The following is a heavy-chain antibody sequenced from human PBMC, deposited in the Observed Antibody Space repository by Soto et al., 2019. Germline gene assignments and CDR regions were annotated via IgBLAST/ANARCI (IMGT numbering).Heavy chain of an antibody. CDR2: IYYSGST. J-gene: IGHJ6*02. D-gene: IGHD6-19*01. CDR1: GGSISSYY. CDR3: ARFGGLVRSYYYGMDV. V-gene: IGHV4-59*01. Sequence: PSETLSLTCTVSGGSISSYYWSWIRQPPGKGLEWIGYIYYSGSTNYNPSLKSRVTISVDTSKNQFSLKLSSVTAADTAVYYCARFGGLVRSYYYGMDVWGQGTTVTVSS.